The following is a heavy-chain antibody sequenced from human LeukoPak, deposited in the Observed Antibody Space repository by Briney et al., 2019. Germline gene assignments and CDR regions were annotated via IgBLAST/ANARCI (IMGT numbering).Heavy chain of an antibody. CDR3: ATRGGLTPNTLAM. CDR2: MDPNSGDT. D-gene: IGHD2-15*01. J-gene: IGHJ3*01. Sequence: GASVKVSCKGSGYNFSVYYMHWVRQAPGQGVEWMVWMDPNSGDTIYAPKFQGRVSMTRDTSITTAYMELSSLTFDDSAMYYCATRGGLTPNTLAMWGHGTMVTVSS. V-gene: IGHV1-2*02. CDR1: GYNFSVYY.